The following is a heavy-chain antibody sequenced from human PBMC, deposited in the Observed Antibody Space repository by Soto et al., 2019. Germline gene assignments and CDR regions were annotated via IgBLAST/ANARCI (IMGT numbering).Heavy chain of an antibody. CDR3: ARHNYQLLSSGFSGYYYGMDP. V-gene: IGHV5-51*01. D-gene: IGHD2-2*01. CDR1: GYSFTSYW. CDR2: IYPGDSDT. J-gene: IGHJ5*02. Sequence: SGESLKISCKGSGYSFTSYWIGWVRQMPGKGLEWMGIIYPGDSDTRYSPSFQGQVTISADKSISTAYLQWSSLKASDTAMYYCARHNYQLLSSGFSGYYYGMDPWGQGTLVTVSS.